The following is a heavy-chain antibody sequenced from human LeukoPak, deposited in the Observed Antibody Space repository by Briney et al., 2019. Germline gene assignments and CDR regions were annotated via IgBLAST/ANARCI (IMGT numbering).Heavy chain of an antibody. CDR1: GGSISSYY. J-gene: IGHJ4*02. V-gene: IGHV4-59*01. Sequence: SETLSLTCTVSGGSISSYYWSWIRQPPGKGGEWMGYIYYRGTTKYNPSLKSRVTISVDTSKNQLSLKLNSVTAADTAVYYCARDTPPNALDYWGQGTLVTVSS. CDR2: IYYRGTT. D-gene: IGHD2-2*01. CDR3: ARDTPPNALDY.